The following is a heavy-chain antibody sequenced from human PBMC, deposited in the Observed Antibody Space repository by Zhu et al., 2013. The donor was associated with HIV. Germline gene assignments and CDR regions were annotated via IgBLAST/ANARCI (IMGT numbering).Heavy chain of an antibody. Sequence: VQLVQSGAEVKKPGASVKVSCKASGYTFTSYYMHWVRQAPGQGLEWMGIINPSGGSTSYAQKFQGRVTMTRDTSTSTVYMELSSLRSEDTAVYYCARDGLFLEWLSGYMDVWGKGTTVTVSS. J-gene: IGHJ6*03. V-gene: IGHV1-46*01. CDR3: ARDGLFLEWLSGYMDV. CDR1: GYTFTSYY. D-gene: IGHD3-3*01. CDR2: INPSGGST.